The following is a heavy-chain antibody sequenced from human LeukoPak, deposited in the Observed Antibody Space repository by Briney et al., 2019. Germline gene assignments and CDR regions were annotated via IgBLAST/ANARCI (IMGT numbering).Heavy chain of an antibody. CDR3: ARGRQWRKNWFDP. D-gene: IGHD6-19*01. J-gene: IGHJ5*02. CDR1: GYTFTSYD. V-gene: IGHV1-8*01. Sequence: ASVKVSCKASGYTFTSYDINWVRQATGQGLEWMGWMNPNSGNTGYAQKFQGRVSMTRNTSISTAYMELSSLRSEDTAVYYCARGRQWRKNWFDPWGQGTLVTVSS. CDR2: MNPNSGNT.